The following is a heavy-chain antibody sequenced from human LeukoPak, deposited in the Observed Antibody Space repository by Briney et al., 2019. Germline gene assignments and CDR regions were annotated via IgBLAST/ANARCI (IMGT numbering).Heavy chain of an antibody. CDR1: GGSFSDYH. V-gene: IGHV4-34*01. CDR3: ASLTVTRVPTIDS. Sequence: SETLSLTCAVYGGSFSDYHWSWIRQPPGKGLEWIGEINHSGTTKYNPSLKSRVTISVDTSKNQFSLKLSSVTAADTAVYYCASLTVTRVPTIDSWGRGTLVTVSS. CDR2: INHSGTT. D-gene: IGHD4-17*01. J-gene: IGHJ4*02.